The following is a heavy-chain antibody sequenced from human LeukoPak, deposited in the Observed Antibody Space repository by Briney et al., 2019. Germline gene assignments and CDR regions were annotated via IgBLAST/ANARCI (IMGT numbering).Heavy chain of an antibody. V-gene: IGHV4-38-2*01. CDR1: VYSISSGYY. CDR3: ARQRGSGTYAAYYFDY. J-gene: IGHJ4*02. D-gene: IGHD3-10*01. Sequence: SGTLSLTCAVSVYSISSGYYWGWFRQPPGKGLEWIGSTYHSGGTYYNPSHKSRITLSADTSKNQSPFKLTSVTAADTAVYYCARQRGSGTYAAYYFDYWGQGTLVTVSS. CDR2: TYHSGGT.